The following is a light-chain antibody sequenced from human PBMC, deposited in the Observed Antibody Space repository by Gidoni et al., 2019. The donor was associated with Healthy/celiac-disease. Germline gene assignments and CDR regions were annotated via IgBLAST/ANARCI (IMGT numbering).Light chain of an antibody. J-gene: IGKJ4*01. CDR2: DAS. Sequence: IHMTQSPSSLSASVGDRVTITCQASQDISNYLHWYQQKPGKAPKLLIYDASNLETGVPSRFSGSGSVTVFTFTISSLQTEDSATYYCQQYDNLPPLTFGGGTKVEIK. V-gene: IGKV1-33*01. CDR3: QQYDNLPPLT. CDR1: QDISNY.